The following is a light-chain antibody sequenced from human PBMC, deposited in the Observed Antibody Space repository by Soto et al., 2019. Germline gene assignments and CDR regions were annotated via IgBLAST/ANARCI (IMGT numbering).Light chain of an antibody. CDR1: QRVSDS. V-gene: IGKV3D-15*01. CDR2: GAS. Sequence: EIVMTQSPATLSVSPGERVTLSCRASQRVSDSLAWYQQKPGQAPRLLIYGASSRVTGIPARFSGSGSVTEFTLTISSLQSEDFAVYYCQQNNNWPPITFGQGTRVEI. CDR3: QQNNNWPPIT. J-gene: IGKJ5*01.